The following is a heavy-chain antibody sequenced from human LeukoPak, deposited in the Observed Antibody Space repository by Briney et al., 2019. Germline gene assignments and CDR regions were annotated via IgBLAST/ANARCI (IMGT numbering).Heavy chain of an antibody. Sequence: GGSLRLSRAASGFTFSSYWMHWVRQAPGKGLVWVSRINSDGSSTSYADSVKGRFTISRDNAKNTLYLQMNSLRAEDTAVYYCVREAAKDYYYMDVWGKGTTVTVSS. CDR1: GFTFSSYW. CDR3: VREAAKDYYYMDV. D-gene: IGHD2-15*01. CDR2: INSDGSST. V-gene: IGHV3-74*01. J-gene: IGHJ6*03.